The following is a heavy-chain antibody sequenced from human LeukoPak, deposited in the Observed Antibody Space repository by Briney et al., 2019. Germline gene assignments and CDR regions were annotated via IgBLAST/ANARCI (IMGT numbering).Heavy chain of an antibody. V-gene: IGHV1-8*01. J-gene: IGHJ4*02. D-gene: IGHD3-22*01. CDR3: ARGLGDYYDTSDFYYAVAAH. CDR2: MNPNSGDT. CDR1: GYTFTTYD. Sequence: ASVKVSCKASGYTFTTYDITWLRQATGQGLEWMGWMNPNSGDTAYAQKFQGRVAMTRDTSISTAYMELSSLRSEDTAVYYCARGLGDYYDTSDFYYAVAAHWGQGTLVTVSS.